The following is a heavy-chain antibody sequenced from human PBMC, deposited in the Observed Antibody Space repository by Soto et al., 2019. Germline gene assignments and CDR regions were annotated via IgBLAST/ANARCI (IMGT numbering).Heavy chain of an antibody. Sequence: ASVKVSCKASGYAFTSYDINWVRQATGQGLEWMGWMNPNSGNTGYAQKFQGRVTMTRNTSISTAYMELSSLRSEDTAVYYCARTPRVRYFDGSDYWGQGTLVTVSS. CDR2: MNPNSGNT. V-gene: IGHV1-8*01. D-gene: IGHD3-9*01. CDR1: GYAFTSYD. CDR3: ARTPRVRYFDGSDY. J-gene: IGHJ4*02.